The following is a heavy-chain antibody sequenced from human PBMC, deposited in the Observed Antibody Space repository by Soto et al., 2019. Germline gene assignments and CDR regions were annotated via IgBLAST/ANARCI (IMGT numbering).Heavy chain of an antibody. V-gene: IGHV3-7*01. J-gene: IGHJ4*02. D-gene: IGHD2-2*01. Sequence: EVQLVESGGGLVQPGGSLRLSCVVSGLTFRSYWMSWVRQAPGKGLEWVANINQDGSESYYVDSVKGRFTISRDNVKNSLYLQMTSLRAEDTAVYYCARPARECSSPGCANWGQGTLVTVSS. CDR2: INQDGSES. CDR1: GLTFRSYW. CDR3: ARPARECSSPGCAN.